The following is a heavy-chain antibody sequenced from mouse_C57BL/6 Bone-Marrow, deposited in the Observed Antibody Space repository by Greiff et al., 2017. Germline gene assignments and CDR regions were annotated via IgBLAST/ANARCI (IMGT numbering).Heavy chain of an antibody. Sequence: QVQLQQSGAELVRPGASVTLSCKASGYTFTDYEMHWVKQTPVHGLEWIGAIDPETGGTAYNQKFKGKAILTADKSSSTAYMERLSLTSDDSAVYYCTRLRGGYEPWFGYRGQGALVTVS. CDR1: GYTFTDYE. J-gene: IGHJ3*01. CDR2: IDPETGGT. V-gene: IGHV1-15*01. D-gene: IGHD2-2*01. CDR3: TRLRGGYEPWFGY.